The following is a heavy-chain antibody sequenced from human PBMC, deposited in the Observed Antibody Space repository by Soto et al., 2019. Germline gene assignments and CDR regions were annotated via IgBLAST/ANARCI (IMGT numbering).Heavy chain of an antibody. Sequence: SETLSLTCTVSGDSISNYYWSWIRQPPGKGLEWIGYFSYRGSTNYNPSLKSRVTISVDTSKNQFSLNLSSVTAADTAVYYCARRVYCSGGSCRNWYFDLWGRGTLVTVS. CDR1: GDSISNYY. CDR3: ARRVYCSGGSCRNWYFDL. J-gene: IGHJ2*01. D-gene: IGHD2-15*01. V-gene: IGHV4-59*08. CDR2: FSYRGST.